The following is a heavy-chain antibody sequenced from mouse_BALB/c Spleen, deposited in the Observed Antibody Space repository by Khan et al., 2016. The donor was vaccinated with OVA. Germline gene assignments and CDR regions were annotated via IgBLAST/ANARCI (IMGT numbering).Heavy chain of an antibody. CDR3: ARGSSYSNFFAY. J-gene: IGHJ3*01. CDR2: IYPGTGST. D-gene: IGHD2-5*01. CDR1: GYIFTSYW. Sequence: QVQLKESGGDLVRPGASVKLSCKTSGYIFTSYWIHWVKQSSGQGLEWIARIYPGTGSTYYNEKFKGKATLTADNSSSTPYMQLSSLKSVRSSVYLCARGSSYSNFFAYWGKGLWSLSLQ. V-gene: IGHV1-76*01.